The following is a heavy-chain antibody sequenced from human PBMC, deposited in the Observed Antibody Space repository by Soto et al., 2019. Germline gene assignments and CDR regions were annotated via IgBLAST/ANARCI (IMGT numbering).Heavy chain of an antibody. V-gene: IGHV3-21*01. CDR1: GFTFSSYS. Sequence: EVQLVESGGGLVKPRGSLRLSCAASGFTFSSYSMNWVRQAPGKGLEWVSAISSDSSYIYYPDSVKGRFIISRDNAKKSLYLQMNSLRAEDTAVYYCARDTPPFDYWGQGSLVNVSA. CDR2: ISSDSSYI. CDR3: ARDTPPFDY. J-gene: IGHJ4*02.